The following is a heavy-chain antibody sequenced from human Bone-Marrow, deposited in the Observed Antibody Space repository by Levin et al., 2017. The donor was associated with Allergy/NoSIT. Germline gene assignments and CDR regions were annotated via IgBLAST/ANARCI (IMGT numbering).Heavy chain of an antibody. V-gene: IGHV4-59*01. CDR2: IYYRGIS. D-gene: IGHD1-7*01. CDR3: ERAETNYVEF. J-gene: IGHJ4*02. Sequence: SETLSLTCTVSGGSISGYTWTWIRKPPGKGLEWIAYIYYRGISKTNPSLKSRVSISIDMSKSQISLNISSVTAADTAVEYCERAETNYVEFWGPGTVVTVSS. CDR1: GGSISGYT.